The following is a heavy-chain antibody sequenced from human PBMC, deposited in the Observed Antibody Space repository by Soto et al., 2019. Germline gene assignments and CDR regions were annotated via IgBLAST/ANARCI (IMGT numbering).Heavy chain of an antibody. V-gene: IGHV3-53*01. CDR3: ARVVWNLRTFDY. CDR2: IYSEGNT. D-gene: IGHD1-1*01. J-gene: IGHJ4*02. CDR1: GFTVSSSY. Sequence: PGGSLRLSCAASGFTVSSSYMSWVRQAPGKGLEWVSIIYSEGNTDSADSVKGRFTISRDNSKNTLYLQMNSLRAEDTAVYYCARVVWNLRTFDYWGQGALVTAPQ.